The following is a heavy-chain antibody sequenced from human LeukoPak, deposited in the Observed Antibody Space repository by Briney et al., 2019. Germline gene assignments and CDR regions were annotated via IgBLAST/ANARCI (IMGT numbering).Heavy chain of an antibody. D-gene: IGHD2-2*01. Sequence: GGSLRLSCAASGFTFSSYAMSWVRQAPGKGLEWVSAISGSGGSTYYADSVKGRFTISRDNSKNTLYLQMNSLRAEDTAVYYCADYCSSTSCHFDYWGQGTLVTVSS. CDR1: GFTFSSYA. CDR3: ADYCSSTSCHFDY. CDR2: ISGSGGST. J-gene: IGHJ4*02. V-gene: IGHV3-23*01.